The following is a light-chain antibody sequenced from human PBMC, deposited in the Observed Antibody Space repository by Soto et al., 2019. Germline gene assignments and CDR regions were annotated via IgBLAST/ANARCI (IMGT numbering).Light chain of an antibody. V-gene: IGKV3-15*01. J-gene: IGKJ5*01. CDR1: QSISNN. CDR2: GAS. Sequence: EIVMTQSPATLSVSLGERATLSCRASQSISNNLAWYQQKPGQAPRLLIYGASTRATGVPARFGASGSETEFSLSISGLQSEDVAVYYCQQYDKWPPITFGQGTRLEIK. CDR3: QQYDKWPPIT.